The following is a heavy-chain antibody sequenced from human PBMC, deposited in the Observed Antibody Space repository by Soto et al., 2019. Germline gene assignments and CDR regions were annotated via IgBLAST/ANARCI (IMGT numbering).Heavy chain of an antibody. D-gene: IGHD3-10*01. CDR2: ISAYNGNT. V-gene: IGHV1-18*01. J-gene: IGHJ6*01. Sequence: QVQLVQSGAEVKKPGASVKVSCKASGYTFTSYGISWVRQAPGQGLEWMGWISAYNGNTNYAKKLQGRVTMTTDKEQKSKGKSTVTPGTNGRRGNMETRSLRSDATAVYYCARVARTRHTYGSGPSYYYNYCMNGWGQGTTVTVT. CDR3: ARVARTRHTYGSGPSYYYNYCMNG. CDR1: GYTFTSYG.